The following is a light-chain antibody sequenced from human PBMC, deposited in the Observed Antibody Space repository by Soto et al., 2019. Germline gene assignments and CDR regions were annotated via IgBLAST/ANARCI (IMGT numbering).Light chain of an antibody. J-gene: IGLJ2*01. CDR3: CSYAGGSTWV. Sequence: QSALTQPASVSGSPGQSITISCTGTSSDIGNYNLVSWYQQHPDKAPKLMIYEGSKRPSGVSNRFSGSKSGNTASLTLSGLQAEDEADYYCCSYAGGSTWVFGVGTKVTVL. CDR1: SSDIGNYNL. V-gene: IGLV2-23*01. CDR2: EGS.